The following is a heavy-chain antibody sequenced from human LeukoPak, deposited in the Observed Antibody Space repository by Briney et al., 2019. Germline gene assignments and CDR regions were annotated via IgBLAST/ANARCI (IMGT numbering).Heavy chain of an antibody. Sequence: PGGSLRLSCAASGFTFSSYWMSWVRQAPGKGLEWVANIKQDGSEKYYVDSVKGRFTISGDNAKNSLYLQMNSLRAEDTAVYYCASLSSSWYFLYWGQGTLVTVSS. D-gene: IGHD6-13*01. CDR3: ASLSSSWYFLY. CDR2: IKQDGSEK. J-gene: IGHJ4*02. CDR1: GFTFSSYW. V-gene: IGHV3-7*01.